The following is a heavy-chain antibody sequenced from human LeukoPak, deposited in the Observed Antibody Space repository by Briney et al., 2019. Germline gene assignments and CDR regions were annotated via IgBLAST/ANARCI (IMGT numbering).Heavy chain of an antibody. CDR3: ARENSGSYREFDY. Sequence: SETLSLTCTVSGGSISSYYWSWIRQPAGKGLEWIGRIYTSGSTNYNASFKSRVSMSVDTSKNQFSLKLSSVTAADTAVFYCARENSGSYREFDYWGQGTLVTVSS. V-gene: IGHV4-4*07. CDR1: GGSISSYY. J-gene: IGHJ4*02. D-gene: IGHD1-26*01. CDR2: IYTSGST.